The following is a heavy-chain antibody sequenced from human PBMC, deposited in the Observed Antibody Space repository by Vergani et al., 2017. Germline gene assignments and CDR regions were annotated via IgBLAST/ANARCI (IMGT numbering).Heavy chain of an antibody. CDR2: INHSGGHT. D-gene: IGHD3-9*01. Sequence: QVQVVHSGAEVKTSGASVKVSCKTSGYTFSNYYMHWVRPAPGQGLEWMGIINHSGGHTNYLQKFQGRVTMTRDTSTSTVYMELSSLRSEDTAIYYCGRGYYGILTGYRYWVQGTLVTVSA. CDR3: GRGYYGILTGYRY. V-gene: IGHV1-46*03. J-gene: IGHJ4*02. CDR1: GYTFSNYY.